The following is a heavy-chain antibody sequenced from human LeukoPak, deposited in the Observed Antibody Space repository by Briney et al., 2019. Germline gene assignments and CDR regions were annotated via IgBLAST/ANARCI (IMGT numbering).Heavy chain of an antibody. CDR2: IRSKAYGGTT. V-gene: IGHV3-49*04. CDR1: GFTFDDYG. Sequence: PGGSLRLSCVASGFTFDDYGMSWVRQAPGKGLEWVGFIRSKAYGGTTEYAASVKGRFIISRDDSKSIAYLQMNSLKTEDTAVYYCTRGMIAAAGTIWSPNYYYYMDVWGKGTTVTISS. J-gene: IGHJ6*03. CDR3: TRGMIAAAGTIWSPNYYYYMDV. D-gene: IGHD6-13*01.